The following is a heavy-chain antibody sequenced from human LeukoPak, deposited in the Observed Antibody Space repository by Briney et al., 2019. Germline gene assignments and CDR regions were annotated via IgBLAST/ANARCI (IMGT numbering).Heavy chain of an antibody. Sequence: SETLSLTCTVSGGSISSSSYYWDWIRQPPGKGLEWIGTIYYSGSTYNNPSLKSRVTVSVDTSKNQFSPKLSSVTAADTAVYYCARSPPRSIAAAGGVFDPWGQGTLVTVSS. CDR1: GGSISSSSYY. CDR3: ARSPPRSIAAAGGVFDP. CDR2: IYYSGST. D-gene: IGHD6-13*01. J-gene: IGHJ5*02. V-gene: IGHV4-39*07.